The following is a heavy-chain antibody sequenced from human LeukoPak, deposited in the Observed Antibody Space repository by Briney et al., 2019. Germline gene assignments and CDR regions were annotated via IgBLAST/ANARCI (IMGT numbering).Heavy chain of an antibody. CDR3: ARRASGSYNY. Sequence: NPSETLSLTCTVSGGSISSSSYYWGWIRQPPGTGLEWIGSIYYSGSTYYNPSLKSRVTISVDTSKNQFSLKLSSVTAADTAVYYCARRASGSYNYWGQGTLVTVSS. J-gene: IGHJ4*02. D-gene: IGHD1-26*01. V-gene: IGHV4-39*01. CDR2: IYYSGST. CDR1: GGSISSSSYY.